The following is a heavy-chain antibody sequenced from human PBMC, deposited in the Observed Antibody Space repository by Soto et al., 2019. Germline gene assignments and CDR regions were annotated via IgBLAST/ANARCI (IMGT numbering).Heavy chain of an antibody. Sequence: ASVKVSCKASGYTFTSHYMHWVRQAPGQGLEWMAIINPSDGYTSYAQKFQGRVTLTRDTSTSTVYMELSSLSSEDTAVYYCAKGSGSSAYSPFEYWGQGTLVTVSS. CDR2: INPSDGYT. CDR1: GYTFTSHY. J-gene: IGHJ4*02. CDR3: AKGSGSSAYSPFEY. D-gene: IGHD3-16*01. V-gene: IGHV1-46*01.